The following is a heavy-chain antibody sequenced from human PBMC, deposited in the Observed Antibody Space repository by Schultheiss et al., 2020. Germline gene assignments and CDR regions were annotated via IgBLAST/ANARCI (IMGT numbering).Heavy chain of an antibody. V-gene: IGHV1-2*04. CDR1: GYTFTGYY. CDR2: INPNSGGT. J-gene: IGHJ4*02. D-gene: IGHD3-22*01. Sequence: ASVKVSCKASGYTFTGYYMHWVRQAPGQGLEWMGRINPNSGGTNYAQKFQGWVTMTRDTSISTAYMELSRLRSDDTAVYYCARELEAYYYDSSGSFDYWGQGTLVTVSS. CDR3: ARELEAYYYDSSGSFDY.